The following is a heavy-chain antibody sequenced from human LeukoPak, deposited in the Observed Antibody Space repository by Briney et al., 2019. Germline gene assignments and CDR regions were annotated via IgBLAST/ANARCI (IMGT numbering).Heavy chain of an antibody. CDR3: ARDTTHYYYYMDV. CDR2: IYYSGST. J-gene: IGHJ6*03. V-gene: IGHV4-59*01. D-gene: IGHD4-17*01. CDR1: GGSISSYY. Sequence: SETLSLTCTVSGGSISSYYWSWIRQPPGKGLEWIGYIYYSGSTNYNPSLKSRVTISVDTSKNQFSLKLSSVTAADTAVYYCARDTTHYYYYMDVWGKGTTVIVSS.